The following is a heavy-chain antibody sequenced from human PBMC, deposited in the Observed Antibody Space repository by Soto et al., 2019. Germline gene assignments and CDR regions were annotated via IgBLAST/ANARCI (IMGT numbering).Heavy chain of an antibody. CDR1: GFTFSSYA. Sequence: GGSLRLSCAASGFTFSSYAMHWVRQAPGKGLEWVAVISYDGSNKYYADSVKGRFTISRDNSKNTLYLQMNSLRAEDTAVYYCARDLAQIPFDYWGQGTLVTVSS. CDR2: ISYDGSNK. V-gene: IGHV3-30-3*01. J-gene: IGHJ4*02. CDR3: ARDLAQIPFDY.